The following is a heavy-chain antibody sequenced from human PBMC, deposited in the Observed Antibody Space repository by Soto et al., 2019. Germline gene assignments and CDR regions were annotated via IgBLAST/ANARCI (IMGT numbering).Heavy chain of an antibody. CDR2: IIPIFGTA. CDR1: GGTFSSYA. V-gene: IGHV1-69*13. J-gene: IGHJ3*02. Sequence: SVKVSCKASGGTFSSYAISWVRQAPGQGLEWMGGIIPIFGTANYAQKFQGRVTITADESTSTAYMELSSLRSEDTAVYYCARDPVQYYYDSSGYFVGGFDAFDIWGKGTMVTVSS. CDR3: ARDPVQYYYDSSGYFVGGFDAFDI. D-gene: IGHD3-22*01.